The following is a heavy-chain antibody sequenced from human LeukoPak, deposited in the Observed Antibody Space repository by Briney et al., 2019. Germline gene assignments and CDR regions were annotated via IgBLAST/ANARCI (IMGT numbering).Heavy chain of an antibody. J-gene: IGHJ6*02. Sequence: GGSLRLSCAASGFTFSSYGMHWVRQAPGKGLEWVAVISNDGDNKYYADSVKGRFTISRDNSKNTLYLQINSLRAEDTAVYYCAKEINTASYYYYGMDAWGQGTTVTVSS. V-gene: IGHV3-30*18. CDR3: AKEINTASYYYYGMDA. CDR2: ISNDGDNK. CDR1: GFTFSSYG. D-gene: IGHD4-17*01.